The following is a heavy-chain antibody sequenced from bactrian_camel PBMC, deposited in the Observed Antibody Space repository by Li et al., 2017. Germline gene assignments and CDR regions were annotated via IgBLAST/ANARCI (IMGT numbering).Heavy chain of an antibody. CDR3: ATAVWGFNY. CDR1: GFTFSSYV. V-gene: IGHV3-2*01. CDR2: IRSDGSNT. J-gene: IGHJ4*01. D-gene: IGHD1*01. Sequence: HVQLVESGGGLVQPGGSLRLSCAASGFTFSSYVMSWVRQAPGKGLEWVSTIRSDGSNTYYADSVKGRFTISRDNAKSTLYLQMNSLKTEDTAVYYCATAVWGFNYWGQGTQVTVS.